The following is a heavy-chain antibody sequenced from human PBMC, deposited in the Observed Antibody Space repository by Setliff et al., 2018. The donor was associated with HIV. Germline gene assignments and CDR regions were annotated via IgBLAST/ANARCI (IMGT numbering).Heavy chain of an antibody. Sequence: ASVKVSCKASGCTFTSYGISWVRQAPGQGLEWMGWISAYNGNTNYAQKLQGRVTMTTDTSTSTAYMELRSLRSDDTAVYYCARVLYNWNYEPHIYFDYWGQGTLVTVSS. CDR1: GCTFTSYG. CDR3: ARVLYNWNYEPHIYFDY. V-gene: IGHV1-18*01. J-gene: IGHJ4*02. D-gene: IGHD1-7*01. CDR2: ISAYNGNT.